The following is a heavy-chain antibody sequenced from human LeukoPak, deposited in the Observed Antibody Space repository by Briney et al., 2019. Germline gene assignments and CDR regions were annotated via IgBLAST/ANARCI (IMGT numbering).Heavy chain of an antibody. V-gene: IGHV4-59*08. CDR1: GASTSSRY. J-gene: IGHJ4*02. Sequence: PSETLSLTCVASGASTSSRYWSWIRQTPGRALEWIGYIYNGMNTKYNPYLTSRVTISVDTSKSQFSLKLTSLTAADTAIYYCAQTTGWPGFDFWGPGALVTVSS. CDR3: AQTTGWPGFDF. D-gene: IGHD6-19*01. CDR2: IYNGMNT.